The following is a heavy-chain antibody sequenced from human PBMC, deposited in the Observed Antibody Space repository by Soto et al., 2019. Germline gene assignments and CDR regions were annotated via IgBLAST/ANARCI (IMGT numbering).Heavy chain of an antibody. Sequence: GASVKVTCKASVGTISNYVISWLRPAPGQGHEGMGGIIPIFGTANYAQKFQGRVTITADESTSTAYMELSSLRSEDTAVYYCARDTSGQQLEGDYCYGMDVWGQGSSVTVS. V-gene: IGHV1-69*13. CDR2: IIPIFGTA. CDR1: VGTISNYV. CDR3: ARDTSGQQLEGDYCYGMDV. J-gene: IGHJ6*02. D-gene: IGHD6-13*01.